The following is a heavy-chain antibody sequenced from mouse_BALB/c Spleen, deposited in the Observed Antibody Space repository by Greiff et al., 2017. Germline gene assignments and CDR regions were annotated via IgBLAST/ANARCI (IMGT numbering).Heavy chain of an antibody. CDR3: ARHGNYDWYFDV. D-gene: IGHD2-1*01. CDR2: ISNGGGST. J-gene: IGHJ1*01. CDR1: GFTFSSYT. Sequence: EVMLVESGGGLVQPGGSLKLSCAASGFTFSSYTMSWVRQTPEKRLEWVAYISNGGGSTYYPDTVKGRFTISRDNAKNTLYLQMSSLKSEDTAMYYCARHGNYDWYFDVWGAGTTVTVSS. V-gene: IGHV5-12-2*01.